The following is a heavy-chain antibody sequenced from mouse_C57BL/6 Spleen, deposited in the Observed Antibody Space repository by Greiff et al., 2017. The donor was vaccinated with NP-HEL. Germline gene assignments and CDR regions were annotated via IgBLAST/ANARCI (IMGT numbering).Heavy chain of an antibody. CDR1: GYAFTNYL. J-gene: IGHJ2*01. V-gene: IGHV1-54*01. CDR2: INPGSGGT. Sequence: QVQLQQSGAELVRPGTSVKVSCKASGYAFTNYLIEWVKQRPGQGLEWIGVINPGSGGTNYNEKFKGKATLTADKSSSTAYMQLSSLTSEDSAVYFGARDYGYEFDYGGQGTTLTVSS. D-gene: IGHD2-2*01. CDR3: ARDYGYEFDY.